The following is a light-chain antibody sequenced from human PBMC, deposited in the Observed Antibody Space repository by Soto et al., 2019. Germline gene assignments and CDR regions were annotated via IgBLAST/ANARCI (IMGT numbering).Light chain of an antibody. J-gene: IGLJ3*02. CDR1: SSDVGGSEF. V-gene: IGLV2-11*01. CDR2: DVT. CDR3: CSYAGQSLWV. Sequence: QSALTQPRSVSGSPGQSVTISCNGSSSDVGGSEFVSWYQQHPVKAPKLVIYDVTKRPSGVPDRFSGSKSGNTASLTISGLQAEDEADYYCCSYAGQSLWVFGGGTKVTVL.